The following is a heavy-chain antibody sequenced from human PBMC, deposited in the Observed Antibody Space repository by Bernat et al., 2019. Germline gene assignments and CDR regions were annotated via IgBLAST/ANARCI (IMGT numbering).Heavy chain of an antibody. D-gene: IGHD4-17*01. J-gene: IGHJ6*02. CDR2: ISYDGSNK. CDR3: AKDVYGGNVGWGMDV. V-gene: IGHV3-30*18. CDR1: GFTFSSYG. Sequence: QVQLVESGGGMVQPGRSLRLSCAASGFTFSSYGMHWVRQAPGKGLEWVAVISYDGSNKYYADSVKGRFTISRDNSKNTLYLQMNSLRAEDTAVYYCAKDVYGGNVGWGMDVWGQGTTVTVSS.